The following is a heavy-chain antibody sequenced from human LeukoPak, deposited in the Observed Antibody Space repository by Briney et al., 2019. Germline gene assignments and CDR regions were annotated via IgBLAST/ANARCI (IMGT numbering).Heavy chain of an antibody. V-gene: IGHV7-4-1*02. CDR2: INTNTGNP. CDR1: GYTFTNYT. D-gene: IGHD3-10*01. Sequence: ASVKVSCKASGYTFTNYTLNWVRQAPGQGLEWMGWINTNTGNPTYAQGFTGRFVFSLDTSVSTAYLQISSLKAEDTAVYYCARGRSLKTIDYWGQGTLVTVSS. J-gene: IGHJ4*02. CDR3: ARGRSLKTIDY.